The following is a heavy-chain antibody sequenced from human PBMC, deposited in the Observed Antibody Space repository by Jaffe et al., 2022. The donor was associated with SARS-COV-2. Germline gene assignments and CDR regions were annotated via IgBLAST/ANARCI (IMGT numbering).Heavy chain of an antibody. CDR1: GFTFSNYT. J-gene: IGHJ4*02. CDR2: ISSDATYI. Sequence: EVQLVESGGALVKPGGSLRLSCAASGFTFSNYTMNWVRQAPGKGLEWVSYISSDATYIFYADSVKGRFTISRDNAKNSVFLQMNGLRDEDTAVYYCVRAFYRDRSGYYHYWGRGTQVTVSA. D-gene: IGHD3-3*01. CDR3: VRAFYRDRSGYYHY. V-gene: IGHV3-21*01.